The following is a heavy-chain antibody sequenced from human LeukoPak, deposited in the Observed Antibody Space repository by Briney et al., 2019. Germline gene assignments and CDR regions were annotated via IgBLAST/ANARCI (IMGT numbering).Heavy chain of an antibody. CDR1: GFTFSSYS. CDR2: ISSSSSYI. D-gene: IGHD5-24*01. J-gene: IGHJ4*02. V-gene: IGHV3-21*01. CDR3: ARIRGDGSTFEY. Sequence: TPGGSLRLSCAASGFTFSSYSMNWVRQAPGKGLEWVSSISSSSSYIYYADSVKGRFTISRDNAKNSLYLQMNSLRAEDTAVYFCARIRGDGSTFEYWGQGTLVTVSS.